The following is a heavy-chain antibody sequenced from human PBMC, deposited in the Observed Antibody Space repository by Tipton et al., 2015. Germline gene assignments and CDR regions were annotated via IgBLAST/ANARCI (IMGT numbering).Heavy chain of an antibody. D-gene: IGHD3-22*01. CDR3: ARDAGRYYDSSGLSWYFDL. CDR2: INHSGST. CDR1: GGSFSGYY. V-gene: IGHV4-34*01. J-gene: IGHJ2*01. Sequence: TLSLTCAVYGGSFSGYYWNWIRQPPGKGLEWIGEINHSGSTNYNPSLKSRVPISVDTSKNQFSLKLSSVTAAETAVYYCARDAGRYYDSSGLSWYFDLWGRGPLVTVSS.